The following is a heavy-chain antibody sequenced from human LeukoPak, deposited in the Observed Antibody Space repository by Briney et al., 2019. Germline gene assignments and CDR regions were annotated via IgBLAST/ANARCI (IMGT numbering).Heavy chain of an antibody. Sequence: GGSLRLSCAVSTFTVASNYMSWARQTPGKGLVWVSDIYQGGSTYYSDSAKGRFTISRDISKNTLHLQMNNLRVDDTAVYYCARDVPRTSGPWGQGTLVTVSS. V-gene: IGHV3-53*01. CDR2: IYQGGST. CDR3: ARDVPRTSGP. D-gene: IGHD3-10*01. CDR1: TFTVASNY. J-gene: IGHJ5*02.